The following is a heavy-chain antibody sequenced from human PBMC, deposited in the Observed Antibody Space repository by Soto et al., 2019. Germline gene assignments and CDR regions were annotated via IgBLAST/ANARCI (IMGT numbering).Heavy chain of an antibody. CDR2: ISASTRNT. CDR1: GYTFSAYA. Sequence: GALVKVSCKASGYTFSAYAINWVRQAPGQGLEWMGWISASTRNTDQAQNFQGRVIMTLDTSTNTAYMELRSLRSDDTAVYYCVRCYCSVGSCYACWHFDLWGRGTLVTVSS. J-gene: IGHJ2*01. D-gene: IGHD2-15*01. CDR3: VRCYCSVGSCYACWHFDL. V-gene: IGHV1-18*01.